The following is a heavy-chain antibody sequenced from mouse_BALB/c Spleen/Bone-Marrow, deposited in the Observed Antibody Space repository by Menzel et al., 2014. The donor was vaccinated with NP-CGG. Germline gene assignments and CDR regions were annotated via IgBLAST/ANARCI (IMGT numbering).Heavy chain of an antibody. V-gene: IGHV14-3*02. Sequence: EVQLEQSGAEFVQPGASVKLSCTASGFNIKDSYMHWVKQRPEQGLEWMGRIDPANGNTKYDPKFQGKATITADTSTNTACLQLSSLTSEDTAVYYCARWLPLAYWGQGTLVTVSA. CDR3: ARWLPLAY. CDR1: GFNIKDSY. CDR2: IDPANGNT. J-gene: IGHJ3*01. D-gene: IGHD2-2*01.